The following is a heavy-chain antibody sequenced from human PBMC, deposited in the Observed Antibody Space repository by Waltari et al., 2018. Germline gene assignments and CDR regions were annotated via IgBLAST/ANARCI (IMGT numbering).Heavy chain of an antibody. V-gene: IGHV3-73*01. CDR2: IRSKANSYAT. Sequence: EVQLVESAGGFVQPGGSLKLSCAASGFTFSGSAMHWVRQASGKGLEWVGRIRSKANSYATAYAASVKGRFTISRDDSKNTAYLQMNSLKTEDTAVYYCTRGYGDYSDFDYWGQGTLVTVSS. J-gene: IGHJ4*02. CDR1: GFTFSGSA. CDR3: TRGYGDYSDFDY. D-gene: IGHD4-17*01.